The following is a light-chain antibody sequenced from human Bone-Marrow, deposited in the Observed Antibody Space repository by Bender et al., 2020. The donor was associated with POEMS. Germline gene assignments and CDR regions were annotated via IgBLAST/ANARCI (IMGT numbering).Light chain of an antibody. Sequence: QSALTQPASVSGSPGQSITISCTGASSDVGAYNLVSWFQQHPGKAPELMIYEVSKRPSGVPDRFSGSKSGNTASLTVSGLQAEDEADYYCSSYAGSHVVFGGGTKLTVL. CDR3: SSYAGSHVV. J-gene: IGLJ2*01. V-gene: IGLV2-23*02. CDR1: SSDVGAYNL. CDR2: EVS.